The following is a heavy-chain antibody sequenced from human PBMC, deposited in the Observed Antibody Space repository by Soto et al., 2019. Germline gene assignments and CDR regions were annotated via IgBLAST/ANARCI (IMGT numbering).Heavy chain of an antibody. J-gene: IGHJ4*01. CDR2: IIPIFGTA. V-gene: IGHV1-69*12. CDR3: ARGDYYYDSSGYYYFDY. Sequence: QVQLVQSGAEVKKPGSSVKVSCKASGGTFSSYAISWVRQAPGQGLEWMGGIIPIFGTANYAQKYQGRVTITADESTSTAYMELSSLRSEDTAVYYCARGDYYYDSSGYYYFDYWGHGTLVTVSS. D-gene: IGHD3-22*01. CDR1: GGTFSSYA.